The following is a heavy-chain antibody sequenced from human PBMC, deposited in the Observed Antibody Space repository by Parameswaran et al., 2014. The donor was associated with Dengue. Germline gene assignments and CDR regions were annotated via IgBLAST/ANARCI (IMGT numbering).Heavy chain of an antibody. J-gene: IGHJ6*02. V-gene: IGHV3-21*01. CDR2: ISSSSSYI. CDR3: AREYPHCSGGSCYGYGMDV. Sequence: VRQMPGKGLEWVSSISSSSSYIYYADSVKGRFTISRDNAKNSLYLQMNSLRAEDTAVYYCAREYPHCSGGSCYGYGMDVWGQGTTVTVSS. D-gene: IGHD2-15*01.